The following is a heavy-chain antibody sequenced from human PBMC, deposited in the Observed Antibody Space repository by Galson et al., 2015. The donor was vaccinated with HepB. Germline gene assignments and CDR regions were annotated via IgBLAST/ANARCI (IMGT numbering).Heavy chain of an antibody. Sequence: SVKVSCKASGGTFSSYAISWVRQAPGQGLEWMGGIIPIFGTANYAQKFQGRVTITADESTSTAYMELSSLRSEGTAVYYCARVTYCSSTSCYTDFDYWGQGTLVTVSS. V-gene: IGHV1-69*13. J-gene: IGHJ4*02. CDR3: ARVTYCSSTSCYTDFDY. CDR2: IIPIFGTA. CDR1: GGTFSSYA. D-gene: IGHD2-2*02.